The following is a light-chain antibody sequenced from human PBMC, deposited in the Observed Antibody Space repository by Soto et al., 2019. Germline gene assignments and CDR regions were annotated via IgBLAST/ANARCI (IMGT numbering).Light chain of an antibody. CDR3: QHRSNWPT. V-gene: IGKV3-11*01. J-gene: IGKJ4*02. Sequence: EIVLTQSPVTLSLSPGERATLSCSASQSISSSLDWYQQKPGQAPRLLIYDASNRATGIPARFSGSGSGTDFTLTISRLESEDVAVYYCQHRSNWPTVGGGTKVEIK. CDR2: DAS. CDR1: QSISSS.